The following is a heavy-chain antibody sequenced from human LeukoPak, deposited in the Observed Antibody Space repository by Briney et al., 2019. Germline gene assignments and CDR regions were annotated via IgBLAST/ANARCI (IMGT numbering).Heavy chain of an antibody. CDR2: ISTYNGKR. CDR3: AKNYYYDNTGYWGAFDI. Sequence: GASVKVSCKASGYTFTSYGIGWVRQAPGHGLEWMRWISTYNGKRNYAQKFQDRVTMTTDTSTSTAYMELRSLRSDDTAIYHCAKNYYYDNTGYWGAFDIWGQGTMVTVSS. D-gene: IGHD3-22*01. CDR1: GYTFTSYG. J-gene: IGHJ3*02. V-gene: IGHV1-18*01.